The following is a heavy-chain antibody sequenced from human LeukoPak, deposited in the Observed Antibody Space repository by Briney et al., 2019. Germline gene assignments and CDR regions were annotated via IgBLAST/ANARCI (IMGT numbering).Heavy chain of an antibody. CDR2: IFGSGGSP. D-gene: IGHD5-18*01. Sequence: PGGSLRLSCEASGFTFGSFAMYWVRQAPGEGLDWIAGIFGSGGSPHYADSVKGRFTISRDNSKNTVYLQINGLRAEDTAVYYCGETRAGYSSGQKPAWPVDYWGQGTLVTVSS. V-gene: IGHV3-23*01. J-gene: IGHJ4*02. CDR3: GETRAGYSSGQKPAWPVDY. CDR1: GFTFGSFA.